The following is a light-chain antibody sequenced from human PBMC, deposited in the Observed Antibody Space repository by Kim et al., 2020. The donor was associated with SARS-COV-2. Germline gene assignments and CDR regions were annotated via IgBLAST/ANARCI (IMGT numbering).Light chain of an antibody. J-gene: IGLJ2*01. V-gene: IGLV2-14*03. CDR1: SSDVCGYNY. CDR3: SSYTSSSSVV. CDR2: DVS. Sequence: SIPISCTGTSSDVCGYNYVSWYQQHPGKAPKLMIYDVSNRPSGVSNRFSGSKSDNTASLTISGLQAEDEADYYCSSYTSSSSVVFGGGTQLTVL.